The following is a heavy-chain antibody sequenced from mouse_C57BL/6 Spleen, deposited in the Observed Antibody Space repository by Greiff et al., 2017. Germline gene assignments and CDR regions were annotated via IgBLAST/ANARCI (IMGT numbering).Heavy chain of an antibody. CDR2: IAPETGGT. CDR1: GYTFTDYE. D-gene: IGHD2-5*01. CDR3: TRATYYSNY. J-gene: IGHJ2*01. V-gene: IGHV1-15*01. Sequence: VQLQQSGAELVRPGASVTLSCKASGYTFTDYEMHWVKQTPVHGLEWIGAIAPETGGTAYNQKFKGKAILTADKSSSTAYMELRSLTSEDSAVYYCTRATYYSNYWGQGTTLTVSS.